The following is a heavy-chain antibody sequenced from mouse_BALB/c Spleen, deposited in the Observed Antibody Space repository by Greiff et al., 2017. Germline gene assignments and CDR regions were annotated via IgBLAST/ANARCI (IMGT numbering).Heavy chain of an antibody. J-gene: IGHJ3*01. Sequence: EVKLQESGPGLVKPSLSLSLTCSVTGYSITSDYYWNWIRQFPGNKLEWLGYISYDGSNNYNPSLKNRFSITRDTSKNQFFLKLNSVTTEDTATYYCASGVEFAYWGQGTLVTVSA. CDR1: GYSITSDYY. V-gene: IGHV3-6*02. CDR3: ASGVEFAY. CDR2: ISYDGSN.